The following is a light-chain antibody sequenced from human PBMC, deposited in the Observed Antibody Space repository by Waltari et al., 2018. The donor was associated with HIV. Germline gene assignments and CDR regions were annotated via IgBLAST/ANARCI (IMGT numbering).Light chain of an antibody. V-gene: IGLV3-19*01. CDR2: GKN. CDR1: SLRRYY. J-gene: IGLJ2*01. CDR3: NSRDSSDTHVV. Sequence: SSELTQDPAVSVALVQTVRITCQGNSLRRYYARWYQQKPGQAPVLVIYGKNNRPSGIPDRFSGSSSGNTASLTITGTQAEDEADYYCNSRDSSDTHVVFGGGTKLTVL.